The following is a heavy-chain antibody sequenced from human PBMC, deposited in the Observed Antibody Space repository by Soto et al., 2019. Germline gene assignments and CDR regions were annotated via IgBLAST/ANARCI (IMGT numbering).Heavy chain of an antibody. Sequence: GGSPRLSCAASGFHFGNYAMTWVRQAPGRGLEWVSVITGGGDTAYYADSVKGRFTISRDNSKNTLYLQMNSLRAEDTALYYCAKRDRSNWSYFDYWGQGTLVTVSS. J-gene: IGHJ4*02. V-gene: IGHV3-23*01. CDR1: GFHFGNYA. CDR3: AKRDRSNWSYFDY. CDR2: ITGGGDTA. D-gene: IGHD1-20*01.